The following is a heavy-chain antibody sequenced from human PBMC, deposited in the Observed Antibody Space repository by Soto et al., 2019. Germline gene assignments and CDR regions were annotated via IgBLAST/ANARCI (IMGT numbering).Heavy chain of an antibody. D-gene: IGHD5-18*01. V-gene: IGHV1-18*01. CDR1: GYTFTSYG. Sequence: GASVKVSCKASGYTFTSYGISWVRQAPGQGLEWMGWISAYNGNTNYAQKLQGRVTMTTDTSTSTAYMELRSLRSDDTAVYYCARELPYSYGYNYYYYGMDVWGQGTTVTVSS. J-gene: IGHJ6*02. CDR3: ARELPYSYGYNYYYYGMDV. CDR2: ISAYNGNT.